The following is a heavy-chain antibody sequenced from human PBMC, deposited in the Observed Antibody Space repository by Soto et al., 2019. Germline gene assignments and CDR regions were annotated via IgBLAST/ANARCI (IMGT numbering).Heavy chain of an antibody. CDR1: GFTFSSYL. CDR3: ARGRFSALDV. Sequence: VGSLRLSCAASGFTFSSYLMHWVRQAPGMGLEWVADISYDGSNKFYADSVKGRFTISRDNSKNTVYVEMNSLRAEDTAVYYCARGRFSALDVWGQGTTVTVSS. J-gene: IGHJ6*02. CDR2: ISYDGSNK. V-gene: IGHV3-30-3*01. D-gene: IGHD3-3*01.